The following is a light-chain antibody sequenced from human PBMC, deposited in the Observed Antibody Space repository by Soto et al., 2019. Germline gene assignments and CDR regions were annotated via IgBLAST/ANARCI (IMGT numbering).Light chain of an antibody. J-gene: IGLJ2*01. V-gene: IGLV1-40*01. CDR1: SSNIGGGYD. CDR3: QSYDSSLSGSNVV. Sequence: QSVLTQPPSVSGALGQRVTISCTGSSSNIGGGYDVHWYQQLPGTAPKLLIYGNSNRPSGVPDRFSGSKSGTSASLAITGLQAEDEADYYCQSYDSSLSGSNVVFGGGTKLTVL. CDR2: GNS.